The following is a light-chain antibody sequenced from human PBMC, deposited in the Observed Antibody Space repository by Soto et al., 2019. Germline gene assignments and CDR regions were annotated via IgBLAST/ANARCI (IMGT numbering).Light chain of an antibody. CDR3: QYYGGSPT. CDR2: GAS. V-gene: IGKV3-20*01. J-gene: IGKJ4*01. Sequence: EIVLTQSPGTLSLSPGERATLSCRASQSISSHDLAWYQQKPGHAPRLIIHGASTVAPGIPDRFSGSGSGTDFTHTIVRLEPEDFAVYYCQYYGGSPTFGGGTKVEI. CDR1: QSISSHD.